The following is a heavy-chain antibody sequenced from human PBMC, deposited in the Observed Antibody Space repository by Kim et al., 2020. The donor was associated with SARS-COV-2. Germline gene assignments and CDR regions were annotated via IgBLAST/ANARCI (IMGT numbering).Heavy chain of an antibody. V-gene: IGHV1-8*01. Sequence: PNSGNTGYEQKFQGRVTLTRDTSISTAYMELSSLRSEDTAVYYCARGWGSDWGQGTLVTVSS. D-gene: IGHD3-16*01. CDR3: ARGWGSD. J-gene: IGHJ4*02. CDR2: PNSGNT.